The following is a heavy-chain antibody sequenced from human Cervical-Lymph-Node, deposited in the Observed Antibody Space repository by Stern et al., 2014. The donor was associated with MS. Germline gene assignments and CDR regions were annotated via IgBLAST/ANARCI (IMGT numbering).Heavy chain of an antibody. CDR3: ALGGLLYFDY. V-gene: IGHV3-33*01. CDR2: IWYDGSNK. Sequence: VQLVESGGGVVQPGRSLRLSCAASGFTFSSYGMHWVRQAPGKGLEWVAVIWYDGSNKYYADSVKGRFTISRDNSKNTLYLQMNSLRAEDTAVYYCALGGLLYFDYWGQGTLVTVSS. D-gene: IGHD2-21*02. J-gene: IGHJ4*02. CDR1: GFTFSSYG.